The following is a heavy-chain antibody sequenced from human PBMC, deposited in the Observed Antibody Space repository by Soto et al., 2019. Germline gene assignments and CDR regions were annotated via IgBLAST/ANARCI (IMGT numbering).Heavy chain of an antibody. V-gene: IGHV4-59*01. D-gene: IGHD4-17*01. CDR3: AKDMKWGGMTTIHYFDS. Sequence: PSETLSLTCTVSGGSISSYYWSWIRQPPGKGLEWIGYIYYSGSTNYNPFLKSRVTISVDTSKNQFSLFLQMNSLRPEDTALYYCAKDMKWGGMTTIHYFDSWGQGTQVTVSS. CDR1: GGSISSYY. J-gene: IGHJ4*02. CDR2: IYYSGST.